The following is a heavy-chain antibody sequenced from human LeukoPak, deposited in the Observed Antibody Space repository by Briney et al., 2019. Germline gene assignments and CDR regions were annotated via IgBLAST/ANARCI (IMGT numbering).Heavy chain of an antibody. J-gene: IGHJ4*02. CDR1: GFTFNSYV. Sequence: PGGSLRLSCAASGFTFNSYVMHWVRQAPGKGLEWVSVISGSGDATYYADSVKGRFTISRDNSKNTLYLQMNSLRAEDSAVYYCAKLEAHAGAGRKFLDYWGQGTLVTVSS. D-gene: IGHD6-13*01. CDR3: AKLEAHAGAGRKFLDY. CDR2: ISGSGDAT. V-gene: IGHV3-23*01.